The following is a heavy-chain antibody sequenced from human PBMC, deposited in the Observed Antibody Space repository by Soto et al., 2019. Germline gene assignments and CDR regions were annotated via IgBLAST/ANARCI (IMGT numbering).Heavy chain of an antibody. Sequence: GGSLRLSCAASGFTFSSYGMHWVRQAPGKGLEWVAVISYDGSNKYYADSVKGRFTISRDNSKNTLYLQMNSLRAEDTAVYYCAKDLAYCGGDCYSSYYYGMDVWGQGTTVTVSS. D-gene: IGHD2-21*02. J-gene: IGHJ6*02. V-gene: IGHV3-30*18. CDR1: GFTFSSYG. CDR3: AKDLAYCGGDCYSSYYYGMDV. CDR2: ISYDGSNK.